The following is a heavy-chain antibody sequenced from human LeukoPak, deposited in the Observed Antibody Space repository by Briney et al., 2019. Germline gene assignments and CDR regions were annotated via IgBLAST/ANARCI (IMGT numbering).Heavy chain of an antibody. D-gene: IGHD3-22*01. CDR3: ASSVYDCSGYYFDY. V-gene: IGHV4-31*11. J-gene: IGHJ4*02. CDR2: IYYSGST. Sequence: PSETLSLTCAVYGGSFSGYYWSWIRQHPGKGLEWIGYIYYSGSTYYNPSLKSRVTISVDTSKNQFSLKLSSVTAADTAVYYCASSVYDCSGYYFDYWGQGTLVTVSS. CDR1: GGSFSGYY.